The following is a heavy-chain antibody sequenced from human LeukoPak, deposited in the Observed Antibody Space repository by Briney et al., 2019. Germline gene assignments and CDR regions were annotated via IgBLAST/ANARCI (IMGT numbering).Heavy chain of an antibody. CDR1: GFTFSSNF. J-gene: IGHJ4*02. Sequence: GGSLRLSCAASGFTFSSNFMSWVRQAPGKGLEWVSVIYSGGRTDYADSVKGRFTISRDNSGTMLYLKMNSLRPEDTAVYYCAREKGRGVISPYFDNWGQGTLVTVSS. V-gene: IGHV3-66*01. CDR3: AREKGRGVISPYFDN. CDR2: IYSGGRT. D-gene: IGHD3-10*01.